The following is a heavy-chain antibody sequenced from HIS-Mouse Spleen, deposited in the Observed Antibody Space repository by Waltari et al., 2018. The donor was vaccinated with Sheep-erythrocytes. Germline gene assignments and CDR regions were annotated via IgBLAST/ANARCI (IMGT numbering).Heavy chain of an antibody. CDR2: LYPGDSDT. Sequence: EVQLVQSGAEVKKPGESLKIYCKGSGYSFTSYWIGWVRKMPGKGLEWMGILYPGDSDTRYSPSFQGQVTISAGKSISTAYLQWSSLKASDTAMYYCARRTYYDFWSGYYTDAFDIWGQGTMVTVSS. CDR3: ARRTYYDFWSGYYTDAFDI. V-gene: IGHV5-51*03. J-gene: IGHJ3*02. D-gene: IGHD3-3*01. CDR1: GYSFTSYW.